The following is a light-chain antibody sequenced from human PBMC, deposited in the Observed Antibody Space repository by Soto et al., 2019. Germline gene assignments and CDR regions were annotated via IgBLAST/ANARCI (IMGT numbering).Light chain of an antibody. J-gene: IGKJ5*01. CDR3: QQYGRSVPIT. CDR2: GAS. CDR1: QTIMNNY. Sequence: EIVLTQSPGTLSLSPGESATLSCRASQTIMNNYLAWYQQKPGQAPGLLIFGASSRATGIPDRFSGSGSGTDFTLTINRLEPEDFAVYYCQQYGRSVPITFGQGTRLEIK. V-gene: IGKV3-20*01.